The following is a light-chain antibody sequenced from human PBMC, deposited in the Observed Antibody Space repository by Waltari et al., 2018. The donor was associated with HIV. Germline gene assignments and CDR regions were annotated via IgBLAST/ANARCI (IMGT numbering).Light chain of an antibody. J-gene: IGLJ2*01. V-gene: IGLV2-14*03. Sequence: QSALTQPASVSGSPGHSITISCSGLPGDSRVSTFVSWYQQHPGKAPNLLIYEVGLRPSGVSSRFSAARFGNTASLTIFGLQAEDEAHYYCSSYTTTPSISFGGGTKLTVL. CDR2: EVG. CDR3: SSYTTTPSIS. CDR1: PGDSRVSTF.